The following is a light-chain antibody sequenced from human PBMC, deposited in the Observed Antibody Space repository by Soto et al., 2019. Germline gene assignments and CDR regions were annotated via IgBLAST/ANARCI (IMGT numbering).Light chain of an antibody. J-gene: IGKJ1*01. V-gene: IGKV3-20*01. CDR2: GTS. CDR3: QQCGSLPGT. Sequence: ETVFTQSPGTLSFSPGERATLSCRASQTVNGNYLGWYQQKPGQAPRLLIYGTSSRATGIPDRFSGSGSGTDFTLTISRLEPEDFAVYYCQQCGSLPGTFGQGTKVDIK. CDR1: QTVNGNY.